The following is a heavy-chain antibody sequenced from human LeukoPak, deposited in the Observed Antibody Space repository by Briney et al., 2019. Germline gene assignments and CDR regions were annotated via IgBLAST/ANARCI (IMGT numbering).Heavy chain of an antibody. V-gene: IGHV3-21*01. D-gene: IGHD2-2*01. Sequence: GGSLRLSCAASGFTFSSYSMNWVRQAPGKGLEWVSSISSRSSYIYYADSVKGRFTISRDNAKNSLYLQMNSLRAEDTAVYYCARDLGYCSSTSCQDGMDVWGQGTTVTVSS. J-gene: IGHJ6*02. CDR3: ARDLGYCSSTSCQDGMDV. CDR1: GFTFSSYS. CDR2: ISSRSSYI.